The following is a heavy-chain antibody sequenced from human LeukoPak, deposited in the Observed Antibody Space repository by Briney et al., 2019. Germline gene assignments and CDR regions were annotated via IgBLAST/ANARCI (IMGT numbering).Heavy chain of an antibody. D-gene: IGHD3-3*01. CDR1: GGSISSGDYY. J-gene: IGHJ3*02. CDR2: IYYSGST. Sequence: SQTLSLTCTVSGGSISSGDYYWSWIRQPPGKGLEWIGYIYYSGSTYYNPSLKSRVTISVDTSKDQFSLKLSSVTAADTAVYYFARDSREGDFWSGRDDIWGQGTMVTVSS. CDR3: ARDSREGDFWSGRDDI. V-gene: IGHV4-30-4*08.